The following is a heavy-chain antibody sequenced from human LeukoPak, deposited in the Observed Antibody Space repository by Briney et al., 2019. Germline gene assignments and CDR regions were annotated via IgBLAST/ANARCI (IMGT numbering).Heavy chain of an antibody. CDR2: ISAYNGNT. D-gene: IGHD3-3*01. V-gene: IGHV1-18*01. Sequence: ASVKVSCKASGYTFTSYDNSWVRQAPGQGLERMGWISAYNGNTKYAQKLQGRVTMTTDTSTSTAYMELRSLRSDDSAVYYCARQSGFWSATHEYWGQGTLVTVSS. CDR1: GYTFTSYD. CDR3: ARQSGFWSATHEY. J-gene: IGHJ4*02.